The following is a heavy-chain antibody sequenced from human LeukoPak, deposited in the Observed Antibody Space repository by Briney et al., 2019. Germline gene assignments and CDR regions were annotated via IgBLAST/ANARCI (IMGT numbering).Heavy chain of an antibody. V-gene: IGHV4-30-2*01. J-gene: IGHJ4*02. D-gene: IGHD6-6*01. CDR3: ARADSSSYYFDY. CDR2: IYHSGST. CDR1: SGSISSGGYS. Sequence: SQTLSLTCAVSSGSISSGGYSWSWIRQPPGNGLEWIGYIYHSGSTYYNPSLKSRVTISVDRSKNQFSLKLSSVTAADTAVYYCARADSSSYYFDYWGQGTLVTVSS.